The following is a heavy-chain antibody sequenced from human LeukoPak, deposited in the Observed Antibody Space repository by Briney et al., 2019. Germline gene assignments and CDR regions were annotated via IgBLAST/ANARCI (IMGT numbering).Heavy chain of an antibody. V-gene: IGHV1-46*01. CDR3: AKALNYDYVWGSYRHSLVPLPSMDV. D-gene: IGHD3-16*02. CDR2: INPSGGST. J-gene: IGHJ6*03. Sequence: GASVKVSCKASGYTFTSYYMHWVRQAPGQGLEWMGIINPSGGSTSYAQKFQGRVTMTRDMSTSTVYMELSSLRSEDTAVYYCAKALNYDYVWGSYRHSLVPLPSMDVWGKGTTVTISS. CDR1: GYTFTSYY.